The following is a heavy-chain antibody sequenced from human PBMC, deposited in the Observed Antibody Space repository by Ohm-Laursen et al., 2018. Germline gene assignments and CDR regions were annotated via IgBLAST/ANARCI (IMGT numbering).Heavy chain of an antibody. CDR1: GFSFSSFE. V-gene: IGHV3-53*01. D-gene: IGHD1-7*01. CDR3: ARGKLELQGYYFDY. J-gene: IGHJ4*02. CDR2: IYSGGST. Sequence: SLRLSCSASGFSFSSFEMNWVRQAPGKGLEWVSVIYSGGSTYYADSVKGRFTISRDNSKNTLYLQMNGLRAEDTAVYYCARGKLELQGYYFDYWGQGTLVTVSS.